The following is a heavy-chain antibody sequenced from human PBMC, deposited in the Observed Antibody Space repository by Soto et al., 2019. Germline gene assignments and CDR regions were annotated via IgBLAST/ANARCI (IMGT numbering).Heavy chain of an antibody. V-gene: IGHV4-59*02. D-gene: IGHD6-19*01. CDR2: YSGST. Sequence: QAQLQESGPGLVKPSETLSLTCTVSGGYVSSYYWSWIRQPPGKGLEWIGYSGSTNYNPSLKSRVTISVDTSKNQFSLNLSSVTAADTAVYYCARLSAGWLDPWGQGTLVTVAS. CDR3: ARLSAGWLDP. CDR1: GGYVSSYY. J-gene: IGHJ5*02.